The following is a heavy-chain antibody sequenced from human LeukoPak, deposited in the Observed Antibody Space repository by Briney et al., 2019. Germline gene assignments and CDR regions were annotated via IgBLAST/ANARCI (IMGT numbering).Heavy chain of an antibody. CDR2: ISSNGGST. V-gene: IGHV3-64*01. CDR3: ARAPKPTIAVAGKSFDY. D-gene: IGHD6-19*01. Sequence: GGSLRLSCAASGFTFSSYAMHWVRQAPGKGLEYVSAISSNGGSTYYANSVKGRFTISRDNSKNTLYLQMGSLRAEDMAVYYCARAPKPTIAVAGKSFDYWDQGTLVTVSS. J-gene: IGHJ4*02. CDR1: GFTFSSYA.